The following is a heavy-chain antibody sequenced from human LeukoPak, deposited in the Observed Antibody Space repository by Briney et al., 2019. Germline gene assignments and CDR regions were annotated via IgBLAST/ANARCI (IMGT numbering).Heavy chain of an antibody. CDR1: GFTFSDYY. V-gene: IGHV3-11*01. CDR2: ISSSSSTI. J-gene: IGHJ4*02. D-gene: IGHD3-16*01. CDR3: RREGGTWGEGYFGY. Sequence: GGSLRLSCAASGFTFSDYYMSWIRQVPGKGLEWVSYISSSSSTIYYADSVKGRFTISRDKAKHLLYLQMNSLRAEDTAEYYWRREGGTWGEGYFGYWGQGTLVTVSS.